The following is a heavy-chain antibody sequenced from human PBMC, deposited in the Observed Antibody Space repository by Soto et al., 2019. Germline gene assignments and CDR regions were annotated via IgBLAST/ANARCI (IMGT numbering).Heavy chain of an antibody. Sequence: QVQLVESGGGVVQPGRSLRLSCAASGFTFSSYGMHWVRQAPGKGLEWVAVISYDGSNKYYADSVKGRFTISRDNSKNTLYLQMNSLRAEDTAVYYCAKPPTVTTAYFHLWGRGYLVTVYS. D-gene: IGHD4-17*01. J-gene: IGHJ2*01. CDR1: GFTFSSYG. CDR2: ISYDGSNK. CDR3: AKPPTVTTAYFHL. V-gene: IGHV3-30*18.